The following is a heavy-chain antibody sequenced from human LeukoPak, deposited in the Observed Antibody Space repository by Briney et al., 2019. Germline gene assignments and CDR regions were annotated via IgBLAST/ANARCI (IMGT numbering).Heavy chain of an antibody. CDR2: INSDGSST. J-gene: IGHJ4*02. D-gene: IGHD5-18*01. V-gene: IGHV3-74*01. CDR1: GLNFSSYT. CDR3: ARGEGYSYGPYYFDY. Sequence: GGSLRLSCAASGLNFSSYTMSWVRQAPGKGLVWVSRINSDGSSTSYADSVKGRFTISRDNAKNALYLQMNSLRAEDTAVYYCARGEGYSYGPYYFDYWGQGTLVTVSS.